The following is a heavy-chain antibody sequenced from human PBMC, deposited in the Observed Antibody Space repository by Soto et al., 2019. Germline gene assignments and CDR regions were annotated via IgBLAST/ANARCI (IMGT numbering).Heavy chain of an antibody. CDR2: MYNTGST. J-gene: IGHJ6*02. Sequence: PSETLSLTCTVSGGSISSYYWSWIRQPPGKGLEWIRYMYNTGSTFYNPSLKSRVTISVDTSMNQFSLKLNSVTAADTAVYYCARDLWGYCGADCYPLDVWGQGTTVTVS. CDR1: GGSISSYY. D-gene: IGHD2-21*02. CDR3: ARDLWGYCGADCYPLDV. V-gene: IGHV4-59*01.